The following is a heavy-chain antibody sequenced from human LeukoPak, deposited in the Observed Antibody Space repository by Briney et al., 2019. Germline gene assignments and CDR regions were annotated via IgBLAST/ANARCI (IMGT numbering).Heavy chain of an antibody. Sequence: SVKVSCKASGGTFSSYAISWVRQAPGQGLEWMGGIIPIFGTANYAQKSQGRVTITADESTSTAYMELSSLRSEDTAVYYCAREGYYDSSGPPLGWYFDLWGRGTLVTVSS. CDR1: GGTFSSYA. V-gene: IGHV1-69*13. J-gene: IGHJ2*01. CDR2: IIPIFGTA. CDR3: AREGYYDSSGPPLGWYFDL. D-gene: IGHD3-22*01.